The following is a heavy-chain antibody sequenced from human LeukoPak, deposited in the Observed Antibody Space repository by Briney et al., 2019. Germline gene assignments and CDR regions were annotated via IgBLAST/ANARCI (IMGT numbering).Heavy chain of an antibody. CDR2: INPSGGST. D-gene: IGHD3-3*01. CDR3: ARGNKATIFGY. Sequence: ASVKVSCKASGYTFTSYYMHWVRQAPGQGLEWTGIINPSGGSTSYAQKFQGRVTMTRDMSTSTVYMELSSLRSEDTAVYYCARGNKATIFGYWGQGTLVTVSS. CDR1: GYTFTSYY. J-gene: IGHJ4*02. V-gene: IGHV1-46*01.